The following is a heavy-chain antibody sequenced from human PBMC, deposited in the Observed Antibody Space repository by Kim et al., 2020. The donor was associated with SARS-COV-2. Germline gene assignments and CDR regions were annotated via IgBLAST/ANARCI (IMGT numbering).Heavy chain of an antibody. V-gene: IGHV4-59*01. D-gene: IGHD4-17*01. CDR1: GGSISNYC. Sequence: SETLSLTCTVSGGSISNYCWSWIRQPPGKGLEWIGYIYYSGSNNYNPSLKRRVTISLDTSNNQVPLTLSSVPAADTPAYYCSTGRLDLPYWGQGTRVTV. J-gene: IGHJ4*02. CDR2: IYYSGSN. CDR3: STGRLDLPY.